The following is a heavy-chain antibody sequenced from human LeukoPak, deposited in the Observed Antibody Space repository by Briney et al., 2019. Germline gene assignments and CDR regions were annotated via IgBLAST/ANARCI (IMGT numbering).Heavy chain of an antibody. CDR3: AREEMTTVSTIDF. D-gene: IGHD4-17*01. J-gene: IGHJ4*02. CDR2: ITKSGNTI. V-gene: IGHV3-11*01. CDR1: GFTFSDYY. Sequence: GGSLRLSCAASGFTFSDYYMSWIRQTPGKGLEWVSSITKSGNTIYYADSVEGRFTISRDNAKNSRDLQMNSLRAEDTAVYYCAREEMTTVSTIDFWGQGTLVIVSS.